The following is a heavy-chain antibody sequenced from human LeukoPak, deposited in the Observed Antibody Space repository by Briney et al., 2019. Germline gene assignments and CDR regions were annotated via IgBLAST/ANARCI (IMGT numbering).Heavy chain of an antibody. V-gene: IGHV4-61*02. CDR1: GGSISSGSYY. Sequence: SQTLSLTCTVSGGSISSGSYYWSWIRQPAGKGLEWTGRIYTSGSTNYNPSLKSRVTISVDTSKNQFSLKLSSVTAADTAVYYCAGLSVTTYYFDYWGQGTLVTVSS. J-gene: IGHJ4*02. CDR3: AGLSVTTYYFDY. D-gene: IGHD4-17*01. CDR2: IYTSGST.